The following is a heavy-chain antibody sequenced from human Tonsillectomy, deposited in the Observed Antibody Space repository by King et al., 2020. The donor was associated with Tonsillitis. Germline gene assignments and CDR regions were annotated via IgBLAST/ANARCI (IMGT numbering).Heavy chain of an antibody. CDR1: GYSFTNYW. J-gene: IGHJ6*02. CDR2: IYPGDSDT. D-gene: IGHD1-26*01. Sequence: QLVQSGAEVKKPGESLKISCKGSGYSFTNYWIAWVRQMPGKGLEWMGVIYPGDSDTRYSPSFQGQVTISADKSISTAYLQWSSLKASDSAMYYCARRRVGRSYYYGVDVWGQGTTVTVAS. CDR3: ARRRVGRSYYYGVDV. V-gene: IGHV5-51*01.